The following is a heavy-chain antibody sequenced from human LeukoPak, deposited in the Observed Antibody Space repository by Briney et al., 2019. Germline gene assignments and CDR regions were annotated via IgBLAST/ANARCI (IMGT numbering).Heavy chain of an antibody. CDR2: NSNRVMNI. CDR1: GLTHRDYF. D-gene: IGHD3-3*01. Sequence: GGPLTLPCAASGLTHRDYFMTWMRQAPGKGLEWVAYNSNRVMNIMYAASVKGRFTISRYNAKNSLYRQMNSLRAEDTGVYFCARVAVDLWSVPDYWGQGTLVTVSS. V-gene: IGHV3-11*04. J-gene: IGHJ4*02. CDR3: ARVAVDLWSVPDY.